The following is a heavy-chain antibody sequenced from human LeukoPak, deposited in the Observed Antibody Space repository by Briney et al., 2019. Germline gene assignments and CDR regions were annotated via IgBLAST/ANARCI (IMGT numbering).Heavy chain of an antibody. J-gene: IGHJ4*02. CDR1: GYIFSPTYW. CDR3: ARSSWGSYFDY. V-gene: IGHV5-51*01. Sequence: GESLKISCKASGYIFSPTYWIGWVRQMPGRGLEWVGLIYPHDSDTRYSPSFQGHVTISADKSISTAYPQWSSLKASDTAMYYCARSSWGSYFDYWGQGTLVTVSS. CDR2: IYPHDSDT. D-gene: IGHD7-27*01.